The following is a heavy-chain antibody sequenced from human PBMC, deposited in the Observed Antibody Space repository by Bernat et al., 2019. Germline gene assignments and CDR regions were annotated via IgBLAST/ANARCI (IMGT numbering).Heavy chain of an antibody. D-gene: IGHD5-24*01. Sequence: EVQLVESGGGLVQPGGSLRISCAASGFIFSSYWMSWVRQAPGKGLEWVANIKQDGSEKYYVDSLKGRFTISRDNAENSLYLQMSSLGAEDTAVYYCARGKMGDYWGQGTLVTVSS. CDR3: ARGKMGDY. CDR1: GFIFSSYW. CDR2: IKQDGSEK. J-gene: IGHJ4*02. V-gene: IGHV3-7*01.